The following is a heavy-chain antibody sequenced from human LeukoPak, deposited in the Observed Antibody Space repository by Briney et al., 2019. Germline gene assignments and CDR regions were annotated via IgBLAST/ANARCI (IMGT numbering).Heavy chain of an antibody. D-gene: IGHD5-18*01. CDR2: IYYSGNT. Sequence: KPSETLSLTCTVSGGSISSSSYYWGWIRQPPGKGLEWIGSIYYSGNTYYNPSLKSRVTISVDTSKNQFSLKLSSVTAADTAVYYCARDLYRGGIQNFYYYMDVWGKGTTVTVSS. CDR3: ARDLYRGGIQNFYYYMDV. V-gene: IGHV4-39*07. CDR1: GGSISSSSYY. J-gene: IGHJ6*03.